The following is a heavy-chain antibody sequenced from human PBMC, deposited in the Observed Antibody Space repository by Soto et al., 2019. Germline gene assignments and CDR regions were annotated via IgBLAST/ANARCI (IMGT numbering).Heavy chain of an antibody. CDR3: ARALGSSYYYYGMDV. J-gene: IGHJ6*02. Sequence: EVQLVESWGGLGQPGGSLRLSCAASGFTFSSYDMHWVRQATGKGLEWVSAIGTAGDTYYPGSVKGRFTITGENAKNSLHRQMNSLRAEDTAVYYCARALGSSYYYYGMDVWGQGTTVTVSS. CDR2: IGTAGDT. CDR1: GFTFSSYD. D-gene: IGHD3-10*01. V-gene: IGHV3-13*01.